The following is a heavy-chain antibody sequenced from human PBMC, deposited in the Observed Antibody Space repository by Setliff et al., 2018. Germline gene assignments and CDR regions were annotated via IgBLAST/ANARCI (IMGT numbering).Heavy chain of an antibody. CDR3: AKELIEVMMTGLEL. D-gene: IGHD3-22*01. V-gene: IGHV3-30*02. CDR2: IRHDGNNK. J-gene: IGHJ4*02. CDR1: GFTFSNHS. Sequence: PGGSLRLSCAASGFTFSNHSMHWVRQAPGKGLEWVAFIRHDGNNKYYKDSVRGRFTISRDNSKNTVYLQMNSLRPEDTAVYYCAKELIEVMMTGLELWGQGTMVTVSS.